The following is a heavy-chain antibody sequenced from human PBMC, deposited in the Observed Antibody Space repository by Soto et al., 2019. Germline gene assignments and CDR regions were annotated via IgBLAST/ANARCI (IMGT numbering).Heavy chain of an antibody. CDR2: IKHDGNEK. Sequence: GGSLRLSCAATGFMFGTYWMSWVRQAPGKGLEWVANIKHDGNEKFYADSVKGRFTVSRDNVKNFLHLQMSSLRGDDTGVYFCVRATLSWGHYYFRGLDVWGQGTTVTVSS. V-gene: IGHV3-7*01. D-gene: IGHD3-22*01. CDR1: GFMFGTYW. CDR3: VRATLSWGHYYFRGLDV. J-gene: IGHJ6*02.